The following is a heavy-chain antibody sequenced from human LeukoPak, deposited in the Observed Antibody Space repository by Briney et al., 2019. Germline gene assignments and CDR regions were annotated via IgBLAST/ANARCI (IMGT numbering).Heavy chain of an antibody. Sequence: ASVKVSCKVSGYTLTELSMPWVRQSPGKGLEWLGGFDPEDGETIYAQKFQGRVTMTEDTSTDTAYMELSSLRSEDTAVYYCATGVTMVRGVINDYWGQGTLVTVSS. V-gene: IGHV1-24*01. CDR1: GYTLTELS. D-gene: IGHD3-10*01. J-gene: IGHJ4*02. CDR3: ATGVTMVRGVINDY. CDR2: FDPEDGET.